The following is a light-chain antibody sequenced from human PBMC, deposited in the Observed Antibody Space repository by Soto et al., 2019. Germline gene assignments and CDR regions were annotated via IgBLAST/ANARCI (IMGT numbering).Light chain of an antibody. CDR1: QSVPRH. V-gene: IGKV3-11*01. CDR2: DAS. CDR3: QQSSNWPPEIT. Sequence: EILMTQSPATVSVSPGERATLSCRASQSVPRHLAWYQQRPGLPPRLLIYDASSRATGVPDRFSGSGSGTDFILTISSLEPEDFAVYYCQQSSNWPPEITFGQGTRLEIK. J-gene: IGKJ5*01.